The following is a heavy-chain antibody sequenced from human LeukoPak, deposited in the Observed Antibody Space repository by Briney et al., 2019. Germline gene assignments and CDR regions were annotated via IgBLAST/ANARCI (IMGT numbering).Heavy chain of an antibody. CDR3: ARGGRDGSSDY. CDR1: GFTFRSYW. D-gene: IGHD5-24*01. Sequence: PGGSLRLSCAASGFTFRSYWMSWVRQAPGKGLEWVANIKVDGSDKYYADSVKGRFTISRDNTENSLFLQMNSLRAEDTAVYYCARGGRDGSSDYWGQGTLVTVSS. J-gene: IGHJ4*02. V-gene: IGHV3-7*01. CDR2: IKVDGSDK.